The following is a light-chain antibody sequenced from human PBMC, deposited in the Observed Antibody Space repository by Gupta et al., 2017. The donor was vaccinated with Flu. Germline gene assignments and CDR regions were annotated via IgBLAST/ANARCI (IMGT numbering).Light chain of an antibody. CDR3: CSYAGTYVV. CDR2: DVS. Sequence: QSALTQPRSVSGSPGQSVTISCTGTTSDVGGSNYVSWYQQHPGKAPKLILYDVSRRPSGVPDHFSGSKSGHTASLTISGLQAADEADYYCCSYAGTYVVFDGGTRLTVL. J-gene: IGLJ2*01. V-gene: IGLV2-11*01. CDR1: TSDVGGSNY.